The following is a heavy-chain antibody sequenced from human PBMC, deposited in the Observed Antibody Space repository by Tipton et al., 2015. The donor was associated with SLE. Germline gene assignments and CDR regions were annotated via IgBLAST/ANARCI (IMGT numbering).Heavy chain of an antibody. V-gene: IGHV4-34*01. D-gene: IGHD6-13*01. Sequence: LRLSCAVYGGSLSGYYWSWIRQPPGKGLEWIGEINHSGSTNYNPSLKSRVTISVDTSKNQFSLKLSSVTAADTAVYYCARVARGGGAAAFDYWGQGTLVTVSS. J-gene: IGHJ4*02. CDR2: INHSGST. CDR3: ARVARGGGAAAFDY. CDR1: GGSLSGYY.